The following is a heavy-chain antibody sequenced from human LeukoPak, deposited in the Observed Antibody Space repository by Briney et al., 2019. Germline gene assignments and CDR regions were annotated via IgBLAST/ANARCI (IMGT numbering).Heavy chain of an antibody. CDR1: GFIFSNYG. CDR2: IRYDGSKK. V-gene: IGHV3-30*02. Sequence: GGSLRLSCAASGFIFSNYGMHWVRQAPGKGLEWVAFIRYDGSKKYYADSVKGRFNISRDNSKNTLYVRMNSLRPEDTAVYYCARDSGSEQQLVPNYFDQWGQGTLVAVSS. CDR3: ARDSGSEQQLVPNYFDQ. D-gene: IGHD6-13*01. J-gene: IGHJ4*02.